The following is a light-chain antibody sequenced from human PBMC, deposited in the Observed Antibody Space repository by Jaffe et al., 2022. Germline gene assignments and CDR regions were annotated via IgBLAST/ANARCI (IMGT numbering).Light chain of an antibody. J-gene: IGLJ1*01. CDR1: NIGKRS. CDR3: LVWHSSDHYV. Sequence: SYVLTQPPSVAVAPGEAANVSCEGSNIGKRSVNWYQQKPGQAPVVIIYYDSHRPSGIPERISGSKSGDTATLTISRVEGGDEAAYYCLVWHSSDHYVFGPGTTVTVL. V-gene: IGLV3-21*04. CDR2: YDS.